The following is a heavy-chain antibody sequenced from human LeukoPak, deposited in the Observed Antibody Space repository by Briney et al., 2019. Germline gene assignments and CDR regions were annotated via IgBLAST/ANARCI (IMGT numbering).Heavy chain of an antibody. D-gene: IGHD6-13*01. V-gene: IGHV3-48*03. CDR2: ISSSGTTI. Sequence: GGSLRLSCAASGFTFSSYDMNWVRQAPGKGLEWVSYISSSGTTIYYAASVKGRFTISRDNAKNSLYLQMNSLRAEDTAVYYCAIGLFEEQQPYWGQGTLVTVSS. J-gene: IGHJ4*02. CDR1: GFTFSSYD. CDR3: AIGLFEEQQPY.